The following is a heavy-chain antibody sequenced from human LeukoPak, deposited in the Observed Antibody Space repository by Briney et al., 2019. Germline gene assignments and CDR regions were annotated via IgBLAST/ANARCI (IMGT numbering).Heavy chain of an antibody. Sequence: GESLKISCKGSGYSLTSYWIGRVRQMPGKGLEWIGIIYPGDSDTRYSPSFQGQVTISADKSISTAYLQWSSLKASDTAMYYCARPQIVGAEEFDYWGQGTLVTVSS. CDR1: GYSLTSYW. CDR3: ARPQIVGAEEFDY. D-gene: IGHD1-26*01. J-gene: IGHJ4*02. V-gene: IGHV5-51*01. CDR2: IYPGDSDT.